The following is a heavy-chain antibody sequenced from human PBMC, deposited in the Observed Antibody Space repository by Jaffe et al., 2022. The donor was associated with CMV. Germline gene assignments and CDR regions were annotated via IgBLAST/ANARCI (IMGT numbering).Heavy chain of an antibody. Sequence: QVQLQESGPGLVKPSETLSLTCTVSGGSISSYYWSWIRQPPGKGLEWIGYIYYSGSTNYNPSLKSRVTISVDTSKNQFSLKLSSVTAADTAVYYCARTQVSTLYYYYYYMDVWGKGTTVTVSS. CDR2: IYYSGST. CDR1: GGSISSYY. D-gene: IGHD6-6*01. CDR3: ARTQVSTLYYYYYYMDV. V-gene: IGHV4-59*08. J-gene: IGHJ6*03.